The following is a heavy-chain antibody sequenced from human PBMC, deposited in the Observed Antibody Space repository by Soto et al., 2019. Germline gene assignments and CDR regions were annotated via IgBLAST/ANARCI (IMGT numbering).Heavy chain of an antibody. D-gene: IGHD3-16*01. CDR1: GFTFSSYA. CDR3: AKRGGDYDSRYHYYMDV. V-gene: IGHV3-23*01. J-gene: IGHJ6*03. Sequence: EVQVLESGGGLVQPGGSLRLSCAASGFTFSSYAMNWVRQSPGKGLEWVGSIRGSGSSAYYPDSVEGRFTISRDNSKNTLYLQMNSLRAEDTAVYYCAKRGGDYDSRYHYYMDVWGKWTTVTVSS. CDR2: IRGSGSSA.